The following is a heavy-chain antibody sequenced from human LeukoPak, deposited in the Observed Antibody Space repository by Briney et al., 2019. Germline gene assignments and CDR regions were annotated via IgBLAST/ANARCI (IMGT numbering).Heavy chain of an antibody. J-gene: IGHJ6*02. CDR1: GGTFSSYA. CDR2: IIPILGIA. D-gene: IGHD3-3*01. CDR3: ASDFWSGYLVDPYYYYGMDV. V-gene: IGHV1-69*04. Sequence: ASVKVSCEASGGTFSSYAISWVRQAPGQGLEWMGRIIPILGIANYAQKFQGRVTITADKSTSTAYMELSSLRSEDTAVYYCASDFWSGYLVDPYYYYGMDVWGQGTTVTVSS.